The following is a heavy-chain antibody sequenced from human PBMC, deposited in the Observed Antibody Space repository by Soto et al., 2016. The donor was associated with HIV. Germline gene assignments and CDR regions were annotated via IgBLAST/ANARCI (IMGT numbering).Heavy chain of an antibody. J-gene: IGHJ6*02. CDR3: VKGRTQRDLFYYGMDV. CDR2: ITASGETK. CDR1: GFTFSDYA. V-gene: IGHV3-23*01. Sequence: EVQLLESGGHLVQPGGSLRLSCATSGFTFSDYAMTWVRQAPGKGLEWVSAITASGETKHYAASVKGRFTVSRDNSRNTVYLQMNRLTAEDSALYFCVKGRTQRDLFYYGMDVWGQGTPVTVSS. D-gene: IGHD1-1*01.